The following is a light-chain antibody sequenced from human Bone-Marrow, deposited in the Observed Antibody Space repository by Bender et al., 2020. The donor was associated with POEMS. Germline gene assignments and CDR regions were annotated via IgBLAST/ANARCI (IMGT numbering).Light chain of an antibody. CDR1: GSNIGANYD. CDR3: AVWDDSLNGWV. V-gene: IGLV1-44*01. CDR2: SSH. J-gene: IGLJ3*02. Sequence: QSVLTQPPSVSGAPGQRVTLSCTGSGSNIGANYDVVWYQHLPGTAPKLLIYSSHRRPSEVPDRFSGSRSGTSASLAISGLQSGDEADYYCAVWDDSLNGWVFGGGTKLTVL.